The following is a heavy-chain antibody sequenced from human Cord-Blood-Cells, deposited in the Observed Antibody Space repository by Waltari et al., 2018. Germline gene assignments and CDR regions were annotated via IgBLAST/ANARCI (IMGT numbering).Heavy chain of an antibody. J-gene: IGHJ4*02. D-gene: IGHD3-10*01. CDR3: ARRVGSGSYYNLIFDY. V-gene: IGHV4-39*07. CDR2: IYYSGDT. Sequence: QLQLQESGPGLVKPSETLSLTCTVSGGSISSSSYYWGWIRQPPGKGLEWIGSIYYSGDTYYNPSLKRRVTISVDTSKNQFALKLSSVTAADTAVYYCARRVGSGSYYNLIFDYWGQGTLVTVSS. CDR1: GGSISSSSYY.